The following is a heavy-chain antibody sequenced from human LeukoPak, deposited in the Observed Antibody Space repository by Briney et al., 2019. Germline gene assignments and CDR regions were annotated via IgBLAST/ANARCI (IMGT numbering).Heavy chain of an antibody. CDR2: IYYSGST. Sequence: SETLSLTCTVSGGSISSYYWSWIRQPPGKGLEWIGYIYYSGSTNYNPSLKSRVTISVDTSKNQFSLKLSSVTAAVTAVYYCARNPRGLRWFDPWGQGTLVTVSS. V-gene: IGHV4-59*01. J-gene: IGHJ5*02. D-gene: IGHD1-14*01. CDR3: ARNPRGLRWFDP. CDR1: GGSISSYY.